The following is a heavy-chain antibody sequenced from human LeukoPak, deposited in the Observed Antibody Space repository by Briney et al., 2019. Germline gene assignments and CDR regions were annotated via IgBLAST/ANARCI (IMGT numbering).Heavy chain of an antibody. V-gene: IGHV3-23*01. J-gene: IGHJ4*02. Sequence: GGTLRLSCAGSDFSFITYAMSWVRQAPGKGLEWVSTITGRGDATYYADSVKGRFTISRDNSKNTLYLQMNSLRADDTAVYYCARDSSMLRGPLVIYYFDFWGQGTLVTVSS. CDR2: ITGRGDAT. CDR1: DFSFITYA. CDR3: ARDSSMLRGPLVIYYFDF. D-gene: IGHD3-10*01.